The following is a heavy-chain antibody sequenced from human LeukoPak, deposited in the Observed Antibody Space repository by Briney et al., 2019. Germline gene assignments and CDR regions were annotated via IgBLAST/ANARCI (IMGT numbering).Heavy chain of an antibody. D-gene: IGHD7-27*01. V-gene: IGHV1-69*13. CDR1: GGTFSSYA. J-gene: IGHJ4*02. CDR2: SIAIFGRA. CDR3: ARGNPGDY. Sequence: PSVNVSCKASGGTFSSYAISWVRQAPGHGREWLGGSIAIFGRANYAQKFQGRVTVTADESTSTAYMELSSLRSEDTAVYYCARGNPGDYWGQGTLVTVSS.